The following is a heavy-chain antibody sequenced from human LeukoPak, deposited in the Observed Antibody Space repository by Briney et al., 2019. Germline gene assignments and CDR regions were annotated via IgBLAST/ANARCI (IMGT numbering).Heavy chain of an antibody. Sequence: GESLKISCKGSGYSFTSYWIGWVRQMPGKGLEWMGIIYPGGSDTRYSPSFQGQVTISAAKSISTAYLQWSSLKASDTAMYYCARLRSGYPYYFDYWGQGTLVTVSS. CDR2: IYPGGSDT. D-gene: IGHD3-22*01. CDR1: GYSFTSYW. J-gene: IGHJ4*02. V-gene: IGHV5-51*01. CDR3: ARLRSGYPYYFDY.